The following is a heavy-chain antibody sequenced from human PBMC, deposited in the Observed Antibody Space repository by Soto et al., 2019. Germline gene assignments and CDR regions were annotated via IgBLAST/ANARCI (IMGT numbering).Heavy chain of an antibody. J-gene: IGHJ4*02. Sequence: GPVKVSCKASGYTFTGYYMHWVRQAPGQGLEWMGWINPNSGGTNYAQKFQGWVTMTRDTSISTAYMELSRLRSDDTAVYYCARGGITIFGVVIGALFDYWGQGTLVTVSS. CDR2: INPNSGGT. CDR1: GYTFTGYY. V-gene: IGHV1-2*04. D-gene: IGHD3-3*01. CDR3: ARGGITIFGVVIGALFDY.